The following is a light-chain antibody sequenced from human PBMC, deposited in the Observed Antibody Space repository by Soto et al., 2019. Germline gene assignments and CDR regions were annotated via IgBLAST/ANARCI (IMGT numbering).Light chain of an antibody. J-gene: IGKJ2*01. V-gene: IGKV3-15*01. CDR3: QQYNNWPYT. CDR2: DTS. Sequence: EIVLSPSPGTLSLSPGERATLSCRASQSVSSHLVWYQQIPGQAPRLLIYDTSIRATGIPARFSGSGSGTEFTLTISSLQSEDFAVYYCQQYNNWPYTFGQGTKVDIK. CDR1: QSVSSH.